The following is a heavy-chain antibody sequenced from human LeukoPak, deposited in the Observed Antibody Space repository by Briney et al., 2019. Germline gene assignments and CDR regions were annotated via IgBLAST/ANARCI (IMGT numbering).Heavy chain of an antibody. CDR3: ARQKYYYGSGGYFGINWFDP. J-gene: IGHJ5*02. D-gene: IGHD3-10*01. V-gene: IGHV4-39*01. CDR2: IYYSGST. CDR1: GGSISSSSYY. Sequence: PSETLSLTCTVSGGSISSSSYYWGWIRQPPGKGLEWIGSIYYSGSTYYNPSLKSRVTISVDTSKSQFSLKLSSVTAADTAVYYCARQKYYYGSGGYFGINWFDPWGQGTLVTVSS.